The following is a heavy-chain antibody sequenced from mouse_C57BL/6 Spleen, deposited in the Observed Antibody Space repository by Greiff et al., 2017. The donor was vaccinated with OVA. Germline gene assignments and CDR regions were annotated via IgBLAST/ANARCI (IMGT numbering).Heavy chain of an antibody. Sequence: QVHVKQSGAELVRPGTSVKMSCKASGYTFTNYWIGWAQQRPGHGLEWIGDIYPGGGYTNYNEKFKGKATLTADKSSSTAYMQFSSLTSEDSAIYYCARRAAQRAMDYWGQGTSVTVSS. CDR2: IYPGGGYT. CDR1: GYTFTNYW. J-gene: IGHJ4*01. V-gene: IGHV1-63*01. D-gene: IGHD3-2*02. CDR3: ARRAAQRAMDY.